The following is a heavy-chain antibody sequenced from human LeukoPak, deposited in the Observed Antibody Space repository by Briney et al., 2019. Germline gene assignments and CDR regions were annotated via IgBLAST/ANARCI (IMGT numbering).Heavy chain of an antibody. CDR2: IYSGGST. V-gene: IGHV3-53*01. CDR1: GFTVSSNY. D-gene: IGHD6-13*01. J-gene: IGHJ6*02. CDR3: AREMSGIAAAGYYGMDV. Sequence: GGSLRLSCAASGFTVSSNYMSWVRQAPGKGLEWVSVIYSGGSTYYADSVKGRFTISRDNSKNTLYLQMNSLRAEDTAVYYCAREMSGIAAAGYYGMDVWGQGTTVTVSS.